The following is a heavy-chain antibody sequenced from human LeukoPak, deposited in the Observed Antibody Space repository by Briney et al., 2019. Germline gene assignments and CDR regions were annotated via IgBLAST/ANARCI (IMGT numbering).Heavy chain of an antibody. CDR1: GFTFSRYW. Sequence: PGGSLRLPCVASGFTFSRYWMHWVRQAPGKGLLWVSRINSDGSSTYYADSVKGRFTTSRDNAKNALHLQMNSLTAEDTAVYYCVLDLFSSFAFDIWGQGTMVTVSS. V-gene: IGHV3-74*01. D-gene: IGHD3/OR15-3a*01. J-gene: IGHJ3*02. CDR2: INSDGSST. CDR3: VLDLFSSFAFDI.